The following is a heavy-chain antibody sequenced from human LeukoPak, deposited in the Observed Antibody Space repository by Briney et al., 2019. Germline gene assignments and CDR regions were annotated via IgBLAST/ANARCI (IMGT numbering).Heavy chain of an antibody. CDR2: INPNSGGT. CDR3: AGEYCSSTSCYKAFDI. Sequence: ASVKVSCKASGYTFTGYYMRWVRQAPGQGLEWMGWINPNSGGTNYAQKFQGRVTMTRDTSISTAYMELSRLRSDDTAVYYCAGEYCSSTSCYKAFDIWGQGTMVTVSS. D-gene: IGHD2-2*02. J-gene: IGHJ3*02. V-gene: IGHV1-2*02. CDR1: GYTFTGYY.